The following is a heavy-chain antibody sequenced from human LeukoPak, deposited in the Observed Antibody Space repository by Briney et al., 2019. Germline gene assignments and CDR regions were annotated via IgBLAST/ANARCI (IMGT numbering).Heavy chain of an antibody. CDR3: AREASNLRFLEWLLSPSDY. CDR1: GFTFSNYW. D-gene: IGHD3-3*01. J-gene: IGHJ4*02. CDR2: ISSSSSYI. Sequence: GGSLRLSCAASGFTFSNYWMHWVRQAPGKGLEWVSSISSSSSYIYYADSVKGRFTISRDNAKNSLYLQMNSLRAEDTAVYYCAREASNLRFLEWLLSPSDYWGQGTLVTVSS. V-gene: IGHV3-21*01.